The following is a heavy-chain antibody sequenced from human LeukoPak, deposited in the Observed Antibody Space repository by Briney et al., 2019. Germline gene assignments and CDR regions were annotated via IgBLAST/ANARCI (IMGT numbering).Heavy chain of an antibody. CDR2: IIPIFGTA. Sequence: ASVKVSCKASGCTFSSYAISWVRQATGQGLEWMGGIIPIFGTANYAQKFQGRVTITADESMSTAYMELSSLRSEDTAVYYCARASVGSGYYDISGSFDYWGQGSLVTASS. V-gene: IGHV1-69*13. D-gene: IGHD3-22*01. CDR1: GCTFSSYA. CDR3: ARASVGSGYYDISGSFDY. J-gene: IGHJ4*02.